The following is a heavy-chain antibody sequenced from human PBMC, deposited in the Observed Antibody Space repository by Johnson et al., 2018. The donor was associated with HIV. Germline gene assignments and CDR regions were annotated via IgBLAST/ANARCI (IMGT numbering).Heavy chain of an antibody. V-gene: IGHV3-66*01. CDR3: AKERGISGGFDF. CDR1: GFTVSSNY. CDR2: IYSDGST. J-gene: IGHJ3*01. Sequence: MLLVESGGGLLQPGGSLRLSCAASGFTVSSNYMSWVRQAPGKGLEWVSLIYSDGSTYYADSVKGRFTISRDNSKNMVYLQMNSLRAEDTAVYYCAKERGISGGFDFWGQGTRVTVSS. D-gene: IGHD2-15*01.